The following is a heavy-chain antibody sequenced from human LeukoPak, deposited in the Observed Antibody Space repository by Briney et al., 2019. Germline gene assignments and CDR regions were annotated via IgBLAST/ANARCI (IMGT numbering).Heavy chain of an antibody. D-gene: IGHD5-12*01. CDR2: IYYSGST. CDR3: ARALRVATIRSWFDP. J-gene: IGHJ5*02. V-gene: IGHV4-59*11. CDR1: GGSISSHY. Sequence: SETLSLTCTVSGGSISSHYWSWIRQPPGEGLEWIGYIYYSGSTNYNPSLKSRVTISVDTSKNQFSLKLSSVTAADTAVYYCARALRVATIRSWFDPWGQGTLVTVSS.